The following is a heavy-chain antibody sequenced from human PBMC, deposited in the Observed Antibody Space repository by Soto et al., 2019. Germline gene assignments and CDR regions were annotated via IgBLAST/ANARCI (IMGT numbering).Heavy chain of an antibody. V-gene: IGHV1-2*04. D-gene: IGHD2-8*01. CDR2: INPKSGGT. Sequence: SVKVSCKASGYSFTDYHIHWVRQAPGQGLEWLGRINPKSGGTSTAQKFQGWVTMTTDTSISTASMELTRLTSDDTAIYYCARGDSTDCSNGVCSFFYYYGMDVWGQGTTVTVSS. CDR3: ARGDSTDCSNGVCSFFYYYGMDV. CDR1: GYSFTDYH. J-gene: IGHJ6*02.